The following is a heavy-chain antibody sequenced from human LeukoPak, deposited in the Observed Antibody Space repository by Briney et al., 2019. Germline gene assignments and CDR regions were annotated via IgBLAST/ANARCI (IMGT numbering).Heavy chain of an antibody. CDR2: ISYDGSNK. J-gene: IGHJ4*02. Sequence: HTGGSLRLSCAASGFTFSSYGMHWVRQAPGKGLEWVAVISYDGSNKYYADSVKGRFTISRDNSKNTLYLQMNSLRAEDTAVYYCAKHDGSGSYYRFGYWGQGTLVTVSS. CDR1: GFTFSSYG. CDR3: AKHDGSGSYYRFGY. D-gene: IGHD3-10*01. V-gene: IGHV3-30*18.